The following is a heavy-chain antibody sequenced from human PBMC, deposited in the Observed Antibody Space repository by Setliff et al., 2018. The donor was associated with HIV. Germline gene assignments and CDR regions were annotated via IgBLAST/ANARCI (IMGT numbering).Heavy chain of an antibody. J-gene: IGHJ6*03. Sequence: SETLSLTCTVSGGSISTNSYYWGWIRQSPGKGLEWVGNVHNSGGTNYNPSLKSRVSISVDTSKNKFSLNVNSVTDPDTAVYYCVRHTRDTSLAHYYYYIDVWGKGTTVTVSS. V-gene: IGHV4-39*01. CDR3: VRHTRDTSLAHYYYYIDV. D-gene: IGHD5-18*01. CDR2: VHNSGGT. CDR1: GGSISTNSYY.